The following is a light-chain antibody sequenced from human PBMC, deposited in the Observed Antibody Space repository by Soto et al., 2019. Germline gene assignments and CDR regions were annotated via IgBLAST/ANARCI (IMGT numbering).Light chain of an antibody. CDR1: SSNIGSNY. CDR3: AAWDDSLRGVVYV. J-gene: IGLJ1*01. Sequence: QSVLTQPPSASGTPGQRVTISCSGSSSNIGSNYVYWYQQLPGTAPKLLIYRNNQRPSGVPDRFSGSKSGTSASLAISGLRSEDEADYYCAAWDDSLRGVVYVFGTGTQLTVL. V-gene: IGLV1-47*01. CDR2: RNN.